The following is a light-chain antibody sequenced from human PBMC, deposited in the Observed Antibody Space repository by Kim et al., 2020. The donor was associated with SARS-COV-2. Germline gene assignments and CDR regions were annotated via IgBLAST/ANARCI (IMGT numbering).Light chain of an antibody. CDR3: LQYNDYPLT. V-gene: IGKV1D-16*01. J-gene: IGKJ5*01. Sequence: DIQMTQSPSSLSASLGDRVTITCWASQDISTWVVWFQQKPGKAPQCLIYAAATLQSGVPSRFSGSGSGTHFTLTISSLQPEDFATYYCLQYNDYPLTFGQGTRLEIK. CDR1: QDISTW. CDR2: AAA.